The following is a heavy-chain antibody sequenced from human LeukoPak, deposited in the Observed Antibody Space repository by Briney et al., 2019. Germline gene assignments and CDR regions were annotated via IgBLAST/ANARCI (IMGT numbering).Heavy chain of an antibody. CDR3: ARVKGSVGATSLDY. V-gene: IGHV4-59*08. CDR2: IYYSGST. CDR1: GGSISSYY. D-gene: IGHD1-26*01. Sequence: SETLSLTCTVSGGSISSYYWSWIRQPPGKGLEWIGYIYYSGSTNYNPSLKSRVTISVDTSKNQFSLKLSSVTAADTAVYYCARVKGSVGATSLDYWGQGTLVTVSS. J-gene: IGHJ4*02.